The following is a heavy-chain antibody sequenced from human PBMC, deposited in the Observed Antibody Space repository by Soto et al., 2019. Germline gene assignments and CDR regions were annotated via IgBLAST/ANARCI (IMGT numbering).Heavy chain of an antibody. CDR3: ARGVAGPLHWFDP. CDR2: INAGNGNT. Sequence: ASVKVSCKASGYTFTSYAMHWVRQAPGQRFEWMGWINAGNGNTKYSQKFQGRVTITRDTSASTAYMELSSLRSEDTAVYYCARGVAGPLHWFDPCGQGTLVTVSS. J-gene: IGHJ5*02. V-gene: IGHV1-3*01. CDR1: GYTFTSYA. D-gene: IGHD6-19*01.